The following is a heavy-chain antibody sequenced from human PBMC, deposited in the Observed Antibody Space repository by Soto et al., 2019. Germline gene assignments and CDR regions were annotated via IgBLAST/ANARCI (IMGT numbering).Heavy chain of an antibody. Sequence: GEALKISCKGSGYSFTSDWISWVRQMPGKGLEWMGRIDPSDSYTNYSPSFQGHVTISADKSISTAYLQWSSLKASDTAMYYCAIMGGYSTYNWFDPWGQGTLVTVSS. CDR1: GYSFTSDW. CDR3: AIMGGYSTYNWFDP. V-gene: IGHV5-10-1*01. D-gene: IGHD5-12*01. CDR2: IDPSDSYT. J-gene: IGHJ5*02.